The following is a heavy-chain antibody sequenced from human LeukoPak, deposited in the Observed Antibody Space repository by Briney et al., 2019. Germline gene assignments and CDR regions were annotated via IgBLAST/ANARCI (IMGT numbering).Heavy chain of an antibody. Sequence: SETLSLTCTVSGGSIRSYYWSWIRQPPGKGLEWIGYIYYSGSTNYNPSLKSRVTISVDTSKNQFSLKLSSVTAADTAVYYCARVIAVAGKRRGWFDPWGQGTLVTVSS. CDR1: GGSIRSYY. CDR2: IYYSGST. V-gene: IGHV4-59*01. J-gene: IGHJ5*02. CDR3: ARVIAVAGKRRGWFDP. D-gene: IGHD6-19*01.